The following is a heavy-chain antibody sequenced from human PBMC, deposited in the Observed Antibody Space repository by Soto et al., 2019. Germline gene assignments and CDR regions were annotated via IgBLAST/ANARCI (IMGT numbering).Heavy chain of an antibody. V-gene: IGHV4-39*01. D-gene: IGHD6-6*01. CDR2: IYYSGST. Sequence: SETLSLTCTVSGGSISSSSYYWGWIRQPPGKGLEWIGSIYYSGSTYYNPSLKSRVTISVYTSKNQFSLKLSSVTAADTAVYYCAREYSSSSGYYYGMDVWGQGTTVTVSS. CDR1: GGSISSSSYY. CDR3: AREYSSSSGYYYGMDV. J-gene: IGHJ6*02.